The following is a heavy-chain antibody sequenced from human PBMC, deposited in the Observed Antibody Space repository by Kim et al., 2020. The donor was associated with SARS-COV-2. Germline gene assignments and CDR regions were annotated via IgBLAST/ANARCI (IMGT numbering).Heavy chain of an antibody. CDR3: ARGGRNLYYMDG. Sequence: GGSLRLSCAASGFTFSSYSMNWVRQAPGKGLEWVSSISSSSSYIYYADSVKGRFTISRDNAKNSLYLQMNSLRAEDTAVYYCARGGRNLYYMDGWGKGTTGTVSS. CDR2: ISSSSSYI. V-gene: IGHV3-21*01. CDR1: GFTFSSYS. J-gene: IGHJ6*03.